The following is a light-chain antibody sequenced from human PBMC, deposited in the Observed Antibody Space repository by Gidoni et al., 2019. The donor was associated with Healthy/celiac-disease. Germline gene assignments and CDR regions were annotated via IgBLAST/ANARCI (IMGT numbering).Light chain of an antibody. Sequence: DIQMTQSPSSLSASVGDRVPITCQASQDISNYLNWYQQKPGKAPKLLIYDASNLETGVASRFSGSGSGTDFTFTISSLQPEDIATYYCQQYDNLPSFGGGTKVEIK. J-gene: IGKJ4*01. CDR2: DAS. V-gene: IGKV1-33*01. CDR3: QQYDNLPS. CDR1: QDISNY.